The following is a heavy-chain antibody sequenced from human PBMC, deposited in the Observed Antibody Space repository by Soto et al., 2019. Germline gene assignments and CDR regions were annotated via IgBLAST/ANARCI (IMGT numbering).Heavy chain of an antibody. Sequence: GGSLRLSCAASGFTFSDYWMSWVRQAPGKGLEWVANIKHDGSETYYVDSVKGRFSISRDNAKNSLYLQLNNLRSDDTAVYYCARGMAVTGYYWGQGTLVTVSS. J-gene: IGHJ4*02. CDR2: IKHDGSET. CDR1: GFTFSDYW. D-gene: IGHD6-19*01. CDR3: ARGMAVTGYY. V-gene: IGHV3-7*01.